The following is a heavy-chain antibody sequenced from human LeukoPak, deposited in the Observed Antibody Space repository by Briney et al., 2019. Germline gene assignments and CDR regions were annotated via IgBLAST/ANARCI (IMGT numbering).Heavy chain of an antibody. D-gene: IGHD3-16*02. CDR1: GYTFTSYY. Sequence: ASVKVSCKASGYTFTSYYMHWVRQAPGQGLEWMGWISAYNGNTNYAQKLQGRVTMTTDTSTSTAYMELRSLRSDDTAVYYCARVHSPTDYVWGSYRYFIDYWGRGTLVTVSS. CDR3: ARVHSPTDYVWGSYRYFIDY. V-gene: IGHV1-18*04. CDR2: ISAYNGNT. J-gene: IGHJ4*02.